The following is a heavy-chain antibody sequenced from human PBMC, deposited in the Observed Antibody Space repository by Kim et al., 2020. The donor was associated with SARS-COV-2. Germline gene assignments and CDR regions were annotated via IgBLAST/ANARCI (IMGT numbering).Heavy chain of an antibody. CDR2: ISAYNGNT. J-gene: IGHJ4*02. CDR1: GYTFTSYG. D-gene: IGHD6-19*01. V-gene: IGHV1-18*01. CDR3: ARDKYSSGWTRGEGY. Sequence: ASVKVSCKASGYTFTSYGISWVRQAPGQGLEWMGWISAYNGNTNYAQKLQGRVTMTTDTSTSTAYMELRSLRSDDTAVYYCARDKYSSGWTRGEGYWGQGTLVTVSS.